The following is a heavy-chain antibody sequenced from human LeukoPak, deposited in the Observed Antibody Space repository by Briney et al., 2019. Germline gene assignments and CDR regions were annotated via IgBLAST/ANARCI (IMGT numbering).Heavy chain of an antibody. Sequence: PGGSLRLSCAASGFTFSSYSMNWVRQAPGKGLEWVSSISSSSGYIYYADSVKGRFTISVDNAKNSLYLQMNSLRVEDTAVYYCAREDSGYDSPSSYYYYGMDVWGQGTTVTVSS. V-gene: IGHV3-21*01. CDR2: ISSSSGYI. CDR1: GFTFSSYS. CDR3: AREDSGYDSPSSYYYYGMDV. D-gene: IGHD5-12*01. J-gene: IGHJ6*02.